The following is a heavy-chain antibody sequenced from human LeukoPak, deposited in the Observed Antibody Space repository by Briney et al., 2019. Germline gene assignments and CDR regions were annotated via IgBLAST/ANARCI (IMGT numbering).Heavy chain of an antibody. CDR3: ARDKAHGTFDY. Sequence: TPGGSLRLSCEAYGFFFSDYYMSWIRQAPGKGLEWVSYISSSSSYTNYADSVKGRFTISRDNAKNSLFLQMNSLRAEDTAVYYCARDKAHGTFDYWGQGTLVTVSS. J-gene: IGHJ4*02. V-gene: IGHV3-11*05. CDR1: GFFFSDYY. D-gene: IGHD1-1*01. CDR2: ISSSSSYT.